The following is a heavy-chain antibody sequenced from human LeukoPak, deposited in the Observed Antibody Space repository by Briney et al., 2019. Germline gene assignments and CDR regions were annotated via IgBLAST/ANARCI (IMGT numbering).Heavy chain of an antibody. CDR1: GGSISSGGYS. J-gene: IGHJ4*02. CDR3: ARDRGGVTDY. CDR2: IYHSGST. V-gene: IGHV4-30-2*01. D-gene: IGHD2-21*02. Sequence: PSETLSLTCAVSGGSISSGGYSWSWIRQPPGKGPEWIGYIYHSGSTYYNPSLKSRATISVDRSKNQFSLKLSSVTAADTAVYYCARDRGGVTDYWGQGTLVTVSS.